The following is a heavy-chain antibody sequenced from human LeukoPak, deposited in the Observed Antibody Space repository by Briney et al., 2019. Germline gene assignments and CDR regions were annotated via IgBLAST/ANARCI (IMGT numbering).Heavy chain of an antibody. V-gene: IGHV1-8*01. Sequence: GASVKVSCKASGYTFTSYDINWVRQATGQGLEWMGWMNPNSGNTGSAQRFQSRITMTRDTSISTAYMELSSLRSEAPAVYYCACGPLVRLPSSFDHWGQGTLVTVSS. CDR1: GYTFTSYD. D-gene: IGHD3-16*02. CDR3: ACGPLVRLPSSFDH. CDR2: MNPNSGNT. J-gene: IGHJ5*02.